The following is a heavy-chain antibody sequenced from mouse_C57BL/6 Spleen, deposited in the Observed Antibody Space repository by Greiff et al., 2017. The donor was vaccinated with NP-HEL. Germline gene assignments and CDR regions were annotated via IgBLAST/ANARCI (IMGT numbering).Heavy chain of an antibody. CDR3: ARNGYYSYCFDY. J-gene: IGHJ2*01. D-gene: IGHD2-3*01. CDR1: GFTFSDYG. Sequence: EVMLVESGGGLVKPGGSLKLSCAASGFTFSDYGMHWVRQAPEKGLEWVAYISSGSSTIYYADTVKGRFTISRDNAKNTLFLQMTSLRSEDTAMYYCARNGYYSYCFDYWGQGTTLTVSS. CDR2: ISSGSSTI. V-gene: IGHV5-17*01.